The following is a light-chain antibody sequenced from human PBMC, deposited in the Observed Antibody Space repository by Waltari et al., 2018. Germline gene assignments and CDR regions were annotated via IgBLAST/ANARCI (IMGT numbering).Light chain of an antibody. Sequence: IVMTQSPATLSVSPGERATLSCRASQSVSINLAWYQQKPGQAPRLLILGASTRATGVPARFSGSGSGTEFTLTISSLQSEDFAVYYCQQRSTWPLTFGGGTKVDIK. CDR2: GAS. CDR1: QSVSIN. CDR3: QQRSTWPLT. J-gene: IGKJ4*01. V-gene: IGKV3-15*01.